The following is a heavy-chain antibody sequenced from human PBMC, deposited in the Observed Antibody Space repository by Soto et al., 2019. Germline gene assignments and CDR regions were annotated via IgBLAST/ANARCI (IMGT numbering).Heavy chain of an antibody. D-gene: IGHD2-21*02. CDR2: IYYSGRT. Sequence: SETLSLTCTVSGVSISSGGYYWGWIRQHPGKGLEWIGNIYYSGRTYYNPSLKSRVIMSVDTSKNHFSLILSSVTAADTAMYYCASVIGGDSGYYFDYWGQGTLVTVSS. CDR1: GVSISSGGYY. J-gene: IGHJ4*02. V-gene: IGHV4-31*03. CDR3: ASVIGGDSGYYFDY.